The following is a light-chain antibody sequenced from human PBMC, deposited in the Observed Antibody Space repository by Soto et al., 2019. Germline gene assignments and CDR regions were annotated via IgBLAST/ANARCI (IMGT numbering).Light chain of an antibody. CDR3: QQSYNAPRT. CDR2: AAS. V-gene: IGKV1-39*01. CDR1: QSISTH. J-gene: IGKJ1*01. Sequence: DIQMTQSPSSLSVSVGDRVTITCRASQSISTHLNWYQHKPGKAPNLLIHAASNLQTGVPSRFSGSGSGTDFTLTISSLQPEDFATYYCQQSYNAPRTFGQGTKVDIK.